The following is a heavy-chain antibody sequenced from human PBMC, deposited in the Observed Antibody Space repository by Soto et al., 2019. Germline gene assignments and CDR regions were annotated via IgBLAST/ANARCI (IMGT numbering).Heavy chain of an antibody. V-gene: IGHV1-69*13. CDR3: ARDPDDYGSGSYYPKYYYYYGMDV. CDR2: IIPIFGTA. CDR1: GGTFSSYA. D-gene: IGHD3-10*01. Sequence: SVKVSCKASGGTFSSYAISWVRQAPGQGLEWMGGIIPIFGTANYAQKFQGRVTITADESTSTAYMELSSLRSEDTAVYYCARDPDDYGSGSYYPKYYYYYGMDVWGQGTTVTVSS. J-gene: IGHJ6*02.